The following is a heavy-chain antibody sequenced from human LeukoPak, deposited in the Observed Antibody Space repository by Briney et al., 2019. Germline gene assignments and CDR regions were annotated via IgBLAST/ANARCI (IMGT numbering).Heavy chain of an antibody. D-gene: IGHD6-13*01. CDR3: ARHPGSSWYSKTTQYYFDY. CDR1: GGSISSYY. CDR2: IYYSGST. Sequence: PSETLSLTCTVSGGSISSYYWSWIRQPPGKGLEWIGYIYYSGSTNYNPSLKSRVTISVDTSKNQFSLKLSSVTAADTAVYYCARHPGSSWYSKTTQYYFDYWGQGTLVTVSS. V-gene: IGHV4-59*08. J-gene: IGHJ4*02.